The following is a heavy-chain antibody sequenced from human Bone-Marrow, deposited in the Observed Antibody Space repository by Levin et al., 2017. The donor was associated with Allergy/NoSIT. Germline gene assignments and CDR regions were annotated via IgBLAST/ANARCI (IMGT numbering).Heavy chain of an antibody. CDR3: AKVLYGHYYFDS. Sequence: GESLKISCAASGFTFSSYAMKWVRQAPGKGLEWVSLVTGSGASTYYGDSVKGRFTISRDNSKNTLYLQMNSLRADDTAVYYCAKVLYGHYYFDSWGQGTLVTVSS. V-gene: IGHV3-23*01. J-gene: IGHJ4*02. CDR1: GFTFSSYA. CDR2: VTGSGAST. D-gene: IGHD2/OR15-2a*01.